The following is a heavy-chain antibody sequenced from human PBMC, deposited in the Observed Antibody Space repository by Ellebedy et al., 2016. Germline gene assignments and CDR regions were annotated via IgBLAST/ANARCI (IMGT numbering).Heavy chain of an antibody. CDR1: GGSFSGYY. V-gene: IGHV4-34*01. Sequence: SETLSLTXAVYGGSFSGYYWSWIRQPPGKGLEWIGEINHSGSTNYNPSLKSRVTISVDTSKNQFSLKLSSVTAADTAVYYCARDGHYGSGSYYTPYYYYYYGMDVWGQGTTVTVSS. CDR3: ARDGHYGSGSYYTPYYYYYYGMDV. J-gene: IGHJ6*02. D-gene: IGHD3-10*01. CDR2: INHSGST.